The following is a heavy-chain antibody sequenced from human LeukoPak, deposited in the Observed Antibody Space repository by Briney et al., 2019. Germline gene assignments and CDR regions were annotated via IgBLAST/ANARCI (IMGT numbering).Heavy chain of an antibody. Sequence: PSETLSLTCTVSGGSISSGGYYWSWIRQPPGKGLEWIGYIYHSGSTYYNPSLKSRVTISVDRSKNQFSLKLSSVTAADTAVYYCARDRGNWNYHDAFDIWGRGTMVTVSS. CDR1: GGSISSGGYY. D-gene: IGHD1-7*01. V-gene: IGHV4-30-2*01. J-gene: IGHJ3*02. CDR3: ARDRGNWNYHDAFDI. CDR2: IYHSGST.